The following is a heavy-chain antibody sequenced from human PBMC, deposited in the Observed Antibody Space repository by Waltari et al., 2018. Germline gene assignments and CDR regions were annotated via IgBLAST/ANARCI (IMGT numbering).Heavy chain of an antibody. CDR2: CSAKSDFT. J-gene: IGHJ4*02. D-gene: IGHD1-7*01. CDR1: GFVFSSYA. Sequence: EVHLLASGGGFVRPERSLRLCCVASGFVFSSYAMTWVLQDPGKGRELVSGCSAKSDFTNYADAVKGRFTISRDNSKNTLYLQMNSLRVEDAALYYCARYISRGRELMSWGQGTLVTVSS. V-gene: IGHV3-23*01. CDR3: ARYISRGRELMS.